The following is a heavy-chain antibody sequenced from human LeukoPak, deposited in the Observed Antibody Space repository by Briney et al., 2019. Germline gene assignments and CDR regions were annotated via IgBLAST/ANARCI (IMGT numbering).Heavy chain of an antibody. CDR2: IYSGGST. Sequence: GGSLRLSCEASGFSVSDKCMSWVRQAPGTELEWVSGIYSGGSTYYADSVQGRFTISRDNSKNTLYLQMKSLRLEDTAVYYCARGPYGDPLSQLDYWGQGTLVTVPS. CDR3: ARGPYGDPLSQLDY. CDR1: GFSVSDKC. J-gene: IGHJ4*02. V-gene: IGHV3-53*01. D-gene: IGHD2-21*02.